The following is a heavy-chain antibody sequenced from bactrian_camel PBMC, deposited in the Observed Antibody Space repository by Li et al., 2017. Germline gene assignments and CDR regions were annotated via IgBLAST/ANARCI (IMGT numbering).Heavy chain of an antibody. CDR3: AASVNARYCSGPYLVRAQEAGTAY. CDR2: ISSGGGNT. Sequence: HVQLVESGGGSVQAGGSLRLSCEVSGSALNNYCVSRFRQAPGKEHEGVARISSGGGNTYYADSVKGRFTISRDNAKNTVYLQMNSLKPEDTAMYYCAASVNARYCSGPYLVRAQEAGTAYRGQGTQVTVS. D-gene: IGHD2*01. V-gene: IGHV3S61*01. J-gene: IGHJ4*01. CDR1: GSALNNYC.